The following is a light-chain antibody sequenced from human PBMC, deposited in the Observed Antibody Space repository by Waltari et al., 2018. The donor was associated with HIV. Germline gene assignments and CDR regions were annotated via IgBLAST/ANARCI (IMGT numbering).Light chain of an antibody. J-gene: IGLJ3*02. CDR1: SSNIGADYH. Sequence: QSVLTQPPSLSGAPGQTVTISCTGTSSNIGADYHVHWYQQLPGTAPKLLIYGNPIRPSCGPDRLSGSKSGTSASLAITGLQADDEADYYCQSYDSSLSAWVFGGGTKLTVL. CDR2: GNP. V-gene: IGLV1-40*01. CDR3: QSYDSSLSAWV.